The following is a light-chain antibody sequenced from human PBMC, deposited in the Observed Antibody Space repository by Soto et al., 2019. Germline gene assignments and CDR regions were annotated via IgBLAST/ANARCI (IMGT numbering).Light chain of an antibody. CDR3: QQSSSSPIT. CDR1: QSVSSN. Sequence: EIVMTQSPATLSVSPGERATLSCRASQSVSSNLAWYQQKPGQAPRLLIYGASTRATGIPARFSGTGSGKEFTLTISRLEAEDFAVYYCQQSSSSPITFGQGTRLEIK. V-gene: IGKV3-15*01. J-gene: IGKJ5*01. CDR2: GAS.